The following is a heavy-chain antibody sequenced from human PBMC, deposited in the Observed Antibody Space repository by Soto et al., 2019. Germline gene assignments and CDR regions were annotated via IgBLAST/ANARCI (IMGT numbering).Heavy chain of an antibody. Sequence: QVQLVQSGAEVKKPGASVKVSCKASGYTFTSYGISWVRQAPGQGLEWMGWISAYNGNTHYAQKLQGRVTMTTDTSTGTAYMELRSLRSADTAAYYGASDAPPVDYWGQGTLVTVCS. CDR3: ASDAPPVDY. CDR2: ISAYNGNT. CDR1: GYTFTSYG. V-gene: IGHV1-18*01. J-gene: IGHJ4*02.